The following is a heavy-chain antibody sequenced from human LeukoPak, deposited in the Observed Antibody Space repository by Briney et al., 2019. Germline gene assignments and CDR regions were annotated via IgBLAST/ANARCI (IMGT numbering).Heavy chain of an antibody. CDR2: SRIKANSYTT. J-gene: IGHJ6*04. V-gene: IGHV3-72*01. Sequence: PGGSLRLSCAASGFTFSDHYMDWVRQAPGKGLEWVGRSRIKANSYTTEYAASVKGRFTISRDDSKNSLYLQMSSLKTEDTAVYYCARYCSSTSCYSASPYGMDVRGKGTTVTVSS. D-gene: IGHD2-2*01. CDR3: ARYCSSTSCYSASPYGMDV. CDR1: GFTFSDHY.